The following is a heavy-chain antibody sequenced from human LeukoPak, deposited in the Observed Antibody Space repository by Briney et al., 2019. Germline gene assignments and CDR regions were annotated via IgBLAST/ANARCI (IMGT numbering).Heavy chain of an antibody. Sequence: GGSLRLSCAASGFTFSSYAMSWVRQAPGKGLEWVSAISGSGGSTYYADSVKGRFTISRDNAKNSLYLQMNSLRAEDTAVYYCARDWEGIAAGWGQGTLVTVSS. J-gene: IGHJ4*02. CDR2: ISGSGGST. CDR1: GFTFSSYA. D-gene: IGHD6-13*01. V-gene: IGHV3-23*01. CDR3: ARDWEGIAAG.